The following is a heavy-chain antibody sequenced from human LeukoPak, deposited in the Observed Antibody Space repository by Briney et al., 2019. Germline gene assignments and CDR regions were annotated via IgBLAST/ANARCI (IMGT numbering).Heavy chain of an antibody. V-gene: IGHV4-4*07. CDR1: GASISNYY. J-gene: IGHJ5*02. CDR3: ARDPAGSGWYKP. D-gene: IGHD6-19*01. Sequence: TSETLSLTCTVSGASISNYYWSWIRQPAGKGLEWIGRISTSGSTNYNPSLKSRVTISVDTSKNQFSLKLSSVTAADTAVYYCARDPAGSGWYKPWGQGTLVTVSS. CDR2: ISTSGST.